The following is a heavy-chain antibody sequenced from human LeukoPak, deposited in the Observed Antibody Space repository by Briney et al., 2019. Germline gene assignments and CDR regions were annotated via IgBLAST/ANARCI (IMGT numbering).Heavy chain of an antibody. V-gene: IGHV1-3*01. Sequence: ASVKVSCKASGYTFTSYAMHWVRQAPGQRLEWMGWINAGNGNTKHSQKFQGRVTITRDTSASTAYMELSSLRSEDTAVYYCARGGDCSGGSCYYYYGMDVWGQGTTVTVSS. CDR2: INAGNGNT. CDR1: GYTFTSYA. J-gene: IGHJ6*02. CDR3: ARGGDCSGGSCYYYYGMDV. D-gene: IGHD2-15*01.